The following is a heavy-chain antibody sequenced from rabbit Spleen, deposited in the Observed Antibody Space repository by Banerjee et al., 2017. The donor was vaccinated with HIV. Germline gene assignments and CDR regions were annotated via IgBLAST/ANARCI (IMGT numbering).Heavy chain of an antibody. D-gene: IGHD2-1*01. CDR2: IHGGSVNNI. CDR1: GFSFSSTYY. Sequence: QEQLVESGGGLVQPEGSLTLTCTASGFSFSSTYYMCWVRQAPGKGLEWIACIHGGSVNNIYYASWAKGRFTISKTSSTTVTLQMTSLTAADTAIYFCARGDYDDSGDYLDALDPWGPGTLVTVS. V-gene: IGHV1S45*01. CDR3: ARGDYDDSGDYLDALDP. J-gene: IGHJ2*01.